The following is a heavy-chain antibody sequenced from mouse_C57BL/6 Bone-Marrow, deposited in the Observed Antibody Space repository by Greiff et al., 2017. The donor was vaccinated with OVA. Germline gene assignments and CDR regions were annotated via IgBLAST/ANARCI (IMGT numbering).Heavy chain of an antibody. D-gene: IGHD2-1*01. CDR1: GFTFSSYA. CDR3: ARDPHYGNYWYFDV. Sequence: EVQLVESGGGLVKPGGSLKLSCAASGFTFSSYAMSWVRQTPEKRLEWVATISDGGSYTYYPDNVKGRLTISRDNAKNNLYLQMSHLKSEDTAMYYCARDPHYGNYWYFDVWGTGTTVTVSS. J-gene: IGHJ1*03. CDR2: ISDGGSYT. V-gene: IGHV5-4*01.